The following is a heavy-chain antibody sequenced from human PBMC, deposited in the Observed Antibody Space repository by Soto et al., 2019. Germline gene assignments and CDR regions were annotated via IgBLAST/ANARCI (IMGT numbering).Heavy chain of an antibody. CDR2: IRSKANSYAT. V-gene: IGHV3-73*01. J-gene: IGHJ6*02. D-gene: IGHD2-2*01. Sequence: PGGSLRLSCAASGFTFSGSAMHWVRQASGKGLEWVGRIRSKANSYATAYAASVKGRFTISRDDSKNTAYLQMNSLKTEDTAVYYCTRHEIFGVVPAALDYYYYGMDVWGQGTTVTVSS. CDR3: TRHEIFGVVPAALDYYYYGMDV. CDR1: GFTFSGSA.